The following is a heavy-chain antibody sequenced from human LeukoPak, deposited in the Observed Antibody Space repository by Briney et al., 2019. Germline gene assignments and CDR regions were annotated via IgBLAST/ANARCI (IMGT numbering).Heavy chain of an antibody. V-gene: IGHV3-9*01. J-gene: IGHJ6*02. CDR2: ISWNSGSI. Sequence: GGSLRLPCAASGFTFDDYAMHWVRQAPGKGLEWVSGISWNSGSIGYADSVKGRFTISRDNAKNSLYLQMNSLRAEDTALYYCAKAVGSGSYYFGMDVWGQGTTVTVSS. CDR3: AKAVGSGSYYFGMDV. CDR1: GFTFDDYA. D-gene: IGHD3-10*01.